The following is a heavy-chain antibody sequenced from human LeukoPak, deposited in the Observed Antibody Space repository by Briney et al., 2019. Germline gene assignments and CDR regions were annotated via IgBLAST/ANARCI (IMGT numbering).Heavy chain of an antibody. V-gene: IGHV4-34*01. CDR2: INHSGST. J-gene: IGHJ6*03. CDR3: ARLETVSYYYYYYYMDV. D-gene: IGHD4-17*01. CDR1: GGSFSGHH. Sequence: PSETLSLTCAVYGGSFSGHHWSWIRQPPGKGLEWIGEINHSGSTNYNPSLKSRVTISVDTSKNQFSLKLSSVTAADTAVYYCARLETVSYYYYYYYMDVWGKGTTVTISS.